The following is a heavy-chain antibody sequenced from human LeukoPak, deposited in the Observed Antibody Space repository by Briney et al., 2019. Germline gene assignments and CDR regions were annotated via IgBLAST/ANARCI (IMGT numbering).Heavy chain of an antibody. V-gene: IGHV4-34*01. D-gene: IGHD4-17*01. Sequence: SETLSLTCAVYGGSFSGYYWSWIRQPPGKGLEWIGEINHSGSTNYNPSLKSRVTISVDTSKNQFSLKLSSVTAADTAVYYCARYYGDYSDNWFDPWGQGTLVTVSS. J-gene: IGHJ5*02. CDR2: INHSGST. CDR3: ARYYGDYSDNWFDP. CDR1: GGSFSGYY.